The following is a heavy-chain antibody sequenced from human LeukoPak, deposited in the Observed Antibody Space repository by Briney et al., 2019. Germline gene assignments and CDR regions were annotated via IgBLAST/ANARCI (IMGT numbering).Heavy chain of an antibody. CDR1: GGSISISSHY. V-gene: IGHV4-39*02. Sequence: SETLSLTCTVSGGSISISSHYWVWIRQPPGKGLEWIGSIYYSGSTYYNPSLKSRVTISVDMSKNQFSLKLSSVTAADTAVYYCARDGGYYGSGREAPYYMDVWGKGTTVTISS. J-gene: IGHJ6*03. CDR3: ARDGGYYGSGREAPYYMDV. CDR2: IYYSGST. D-gene: IGHD3-10*01.